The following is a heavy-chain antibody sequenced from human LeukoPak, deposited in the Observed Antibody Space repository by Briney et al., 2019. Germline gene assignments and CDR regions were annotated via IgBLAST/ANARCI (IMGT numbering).Heavy chain of an antibody. CDR2: IYHTGTT. CDR1: GGSITSGGYS. D-gene: IGHD3-9*01. CDR3: ARVRVGYYDILTGYYLYDDAFDI. J-gene: IGHJ3*02. Sequence: PSQTLSLTCAVSGGSITSGGYSWSWIRQPPGEGLELIGYIYHTGTTYYNPSLQSRVTISVDRSKNQFSLRLNSVTAAGTAVYYCARVRVGYYDILTGYYLYDDAFDIWGQGTMVTVSS. V-gene: IGHV4-30-2*01.